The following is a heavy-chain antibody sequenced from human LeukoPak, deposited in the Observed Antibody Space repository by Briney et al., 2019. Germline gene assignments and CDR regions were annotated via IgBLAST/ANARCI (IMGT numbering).Heavy chain of an antibody. CDR2: IYYSGDT. J-gene: IGHJ4*02. V-gene: IGHV4-39*07. D-gene: IGHD3-16*02. CDR1: GGSISSSSYY. CDR3: AKYVWGSYPTFEDY. Sequence: PSETLSLTCTVSGGSISSSSYYWGWIRQPPGKGLEWIGSIYYSGDTYYNPSLKSRVTISVDTSKNQFSLKLSSVNAADTAVYYCAKYVWGSYPTFEDYWGQGTLVTVSS.